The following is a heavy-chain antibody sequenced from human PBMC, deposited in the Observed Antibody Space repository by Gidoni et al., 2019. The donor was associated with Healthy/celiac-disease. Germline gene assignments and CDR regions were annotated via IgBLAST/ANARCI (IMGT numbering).Heavy chain of an antibody. CDR1: GYTFTSYG. J-gene: IGHJ6*02. CDR2: ISAYNGNT. CDR3: ARDIGSGYDSGLYYYYGMDV. D-gene: IGHD5-12*01. V-gene: IGHV1-18*04. Sequence: QVQLVQSGAEVKKPGASVKVSCKASGYTFTSYGSSWVRQAPGQGLEWMGWISAYNGNTNYAQKLQGRVTMTTDTSTSTAYMELRSLRSDDTAVYYCARDIGSGYDSGLYYYYGMDVWGQGTTVTVSS.